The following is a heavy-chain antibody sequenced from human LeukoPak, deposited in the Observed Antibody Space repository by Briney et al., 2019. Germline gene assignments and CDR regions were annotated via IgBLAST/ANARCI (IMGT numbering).Heavy chain of an antibody. CDR2: IKQDGSEK. V-gene: IGHV3-7*01. CDR1: GFTFSSYW. Sequence: TGGSLRLSCAASGFTFSSYWMSWVRQAPGKGLEWVANIKQDGSEKYYVDSVKGRFTISRDNAKNSLYLQMNSLRAEDTAVYYCAREGDPTIAAAGRTGYYYMDVWGKGTTVTVSS. J-gene: IGHJ6*03. D-gene: IGHD6-13*01. CDR3: AREGDPTIAAAGRTGYYYMDV.